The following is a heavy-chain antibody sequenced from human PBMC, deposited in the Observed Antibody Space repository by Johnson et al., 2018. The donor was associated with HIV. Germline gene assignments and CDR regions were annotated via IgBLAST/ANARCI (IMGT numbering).Heavy chain of an antibody. CDR3: ARGSYDGDSFDI. D-gene: IGHD3-10*01. V-gene: IGHV3-13*01. Sequence: MLLVESGGGLVQHGGSLRLSCAASGFTFSNHDMHWVRQATGTRLEWVSGINTVGDTFYSGSVKGRFTISRDNAKNSLYLQVSTLTAGDTALYYCARGSYDGDSFDIWGQGTMVTVSS. J-gene: IGHJ3*02. CDR1: GFTFSNHD. CDR2: INTVGDT.